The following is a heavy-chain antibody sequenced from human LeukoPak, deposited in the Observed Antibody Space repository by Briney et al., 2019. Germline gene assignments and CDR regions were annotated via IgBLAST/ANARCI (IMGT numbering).Heavy chain of an antibody. Sequence: GGSLRLSCAASGFTFSSSAMSWVRQAPGKGLEWVSAISGSGDSTYYADSVEGRFTISRDNLKNTVYLQMSSLRAEDTAVYYCAKRIWSDFWSGYYIDFWGQGSLVTVSS. D-gene: IGHD3-3*01. CDR2: ISGSGDST. CDR3: AKRIWSDFWSGYYIDF. V-gene: IGHV3-23*01. J-gene: IGHJ4*02. CDR1: GFTFSSSA.